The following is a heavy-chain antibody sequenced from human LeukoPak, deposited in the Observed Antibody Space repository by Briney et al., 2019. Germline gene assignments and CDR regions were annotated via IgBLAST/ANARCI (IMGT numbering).Heavy chain of an antibody. J-gene: IGHJ2*01. D-gene: IGHD2-21*01. V-gene: IGHV3-23*01. Sequence: GGSLRLSCAASGFTFSSYAVSWVRQAPGKGLEWVSSISGSGGSTYYGDSVKGRFTISRDNSKNTLYLQMNSLRAEDTGVYYCAKDCDAATCWYFDLRGRGTLVTVSS. CDR3: AKDCDAATCWYFDL. CDR1: GFTFSSYA. CDR2: ISGSGGST.